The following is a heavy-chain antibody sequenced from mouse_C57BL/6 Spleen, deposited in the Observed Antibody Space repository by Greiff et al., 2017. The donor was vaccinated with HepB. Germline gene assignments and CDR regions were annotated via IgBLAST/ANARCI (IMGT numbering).Heavy chain of an antibody. CDR1: GYTFTDYN. Sequence: VQLQQSGPELVKPGASVKIPCKASGYTFTDYNMDWVKQSHGKSLEWIGDINPNNGGTIYNQKFKGKATLTVDKSSSTAYMELRSLTSEDTAVYYCARSGYYYGSSYVGDYFDYWGQGTTLTVSS. CDR3: ARSGYYYGSSYVGDYFDY. CDR2: INPNNGGT. V-gene: IGHV1-18*01. J-gene: IGHJ2*01. D-gene: IGHD1-1*01.